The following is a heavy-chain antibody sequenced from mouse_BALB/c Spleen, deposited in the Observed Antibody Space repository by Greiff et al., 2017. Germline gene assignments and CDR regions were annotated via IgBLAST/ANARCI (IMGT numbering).Heavy chain of an antibody. Sequence: EVQLVESGPGLVKPSQSLSLTCTVTGYSITSDYAWNWIRQFPGNKLEWMGYISYSGSTSYNPSLKSRISITRDTSKNQFFLQLNSVTTEDTATYYCARGDVGAMDYWGQGTSVTVSS. V-gene: IGHV3-2*02. CDR3: ARGDVGAMDY. D-gene: IGHD3-1*01. CDR1: GYSITSDYA. J-gene: IGHJ4*01. CDR2: ISYSGST.